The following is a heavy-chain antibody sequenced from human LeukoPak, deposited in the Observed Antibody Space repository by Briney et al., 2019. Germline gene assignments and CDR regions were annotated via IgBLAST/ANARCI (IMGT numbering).Heavy chain of an antibody. V-gene: IGHV3-30*02. D-gene: IGHD1-26*01. Sequence: GGSLRLSCAASGFTFSSYGMHWVRQAPGKGLEWVAFIRYDGSNKYYADSVKGRFTISRDNSKNTLYLQMNSLRAEDTAVYYCAKLSKVDSGSYLGFDYWGQGTLVTVSS. CDR2: IRYDGSNK. J-gene: IGHJ4*02. CDR1: GFTFSSYG. CDR3: AKLSKVDSGSYLGFDY.